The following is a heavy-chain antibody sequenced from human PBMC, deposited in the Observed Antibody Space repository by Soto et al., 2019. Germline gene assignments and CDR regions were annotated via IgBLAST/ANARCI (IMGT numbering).Heavy chain of an antibody. CDR1: GYTFTSYG. CDR2: ISAYNGNT. V-gene: IGHV1-18*01. CDR3: ARDHYDSSGYYPEAFDI. J-gene: IGHJ3*02. Sequence: QVQLVQSGAEVKKPGASVKVSCKASGYTFTSYGISWVRQAPGQGLEWMGWISAYNGNTNYAQKLQGRVTMTTDTSTSSAYMELRSLRSDDTAVYYCARDHYDSSGYYPEAFDIWGQGTMVTVSS. D-gene: IGHD3-22*01.